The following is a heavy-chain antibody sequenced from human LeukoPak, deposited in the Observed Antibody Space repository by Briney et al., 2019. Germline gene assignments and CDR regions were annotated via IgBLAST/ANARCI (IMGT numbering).Heavy chain of an antibody. D-gene: IGHD1-26*01. V-gene: IGHV3-23*01. CDR2: ISGSGGST. CDR1: GFTFSSYA. Sequence: GGSLRLSCAASGFTFSSYAMSWVRQAPGKGLEWVSAISGSGGSTYYADSVKGRFTISRDNPKNTLYLQMNSLRAEDTAVYYCARDRGGSYSAIDYWGQGTLVTVSS. CDR3: ARDRGGSYSAIDY. J-gene: IGHJ4*02.